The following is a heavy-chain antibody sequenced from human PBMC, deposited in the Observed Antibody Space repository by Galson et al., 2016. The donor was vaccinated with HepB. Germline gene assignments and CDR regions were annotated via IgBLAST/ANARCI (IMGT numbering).Heavy chain of an antibody. V-gene: IGHV4-4*02. CDR3: AAYCSGGSCYGGGNWFDP. CDR2: IYQSGST. CDR1: GGSISSSYW. Sequence: SETLSLTCAVSGGSISSSYWWSWVRQPPEKGLEWIGEIYQSGSTNYNPSLKSRVTISVDKSKNQFSLKLSSVTAADTAVYYCAAYCSGGSCYGGGNWFDPWGPGTLVTVSS. D-gene: IGHD2-15*01. J-gene: IGHJ5*02.